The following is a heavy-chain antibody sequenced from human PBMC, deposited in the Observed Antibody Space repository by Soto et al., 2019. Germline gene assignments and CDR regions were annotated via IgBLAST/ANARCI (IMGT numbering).Heavy chain of an antibody. V-gene: IGHV3-48*02. CDR3: ARVHGSGGSCYASGYFQH. D-gene: IGHD2-15*01. J-gene: IGHJ1*01. CDR1: GFTFSSYS. Sequence: GGSLRLSCAASGFTFSSYSMNWVRQAPGKGLEWVSYISSSSSTIYYADSVKGRFTISRDNAKNSLYLQMNSLRDEDTAVYYCARVHGSGGSCYASGYFQHWGQGTLVTVSS. CDR2: ISSSSSTI.